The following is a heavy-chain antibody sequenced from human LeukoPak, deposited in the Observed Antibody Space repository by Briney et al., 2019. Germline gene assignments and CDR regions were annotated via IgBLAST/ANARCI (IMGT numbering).Heavy chain of an antibody. V-gene: IGHV4-59*01. Sequence: SETLSLTCTVSGGSISSYYWSWIRQPPGKGLEWIGYIYYSGSTNYNPSLKSRVTISVDTSKNQFSLKLSSVTAADMAVYYCARNSYRGHYFDYWGQGTLVTVSS. CDR2: IYYSGST. CDR3: ARNSYRGHYFDY. D-gene: IGHD5-18*01. J-gene: IGHJ4*02. CDR1: GGSISSYY.